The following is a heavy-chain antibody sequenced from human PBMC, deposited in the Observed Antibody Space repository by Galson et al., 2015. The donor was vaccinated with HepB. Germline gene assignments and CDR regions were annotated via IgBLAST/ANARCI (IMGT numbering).Heavy chain of an antibody. V-gene: IGHV2-5*02. CDR3: AHRRTLYDAFDI. CDR1: GFSLSTSGVG. Sequence: PALVKPTQTLTLTCTFSGFSLSTSGVGVGWIRQPPGKALEWLALIYWDDDKRYSPSLKSRLTITKDTSKNQVVLTMTNMDPVDTATYYCAHRRTLYDAFDIWGQGTMVTVSS. J-gene: IGHJ3*02. CDR2: IYWDDDK.